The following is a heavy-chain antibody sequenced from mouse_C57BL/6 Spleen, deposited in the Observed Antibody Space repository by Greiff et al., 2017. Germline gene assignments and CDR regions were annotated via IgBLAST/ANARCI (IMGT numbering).Heavy chain of an antibody. Sequence: DVMLVESGGGLVKPGGSLKLSCAASGFTFSSYAMSWVRQTPEKRLEWVATISDGGSYTYYPDNVKGRVTISRDNAKNNLYLQMSHLKSEDTAMYYWARGRWGNPFDYWGPGTTLTVSS. CDR3: ARGRWGNPFDY. CDR1: GFTFSSYA. CDR2: ISDGGSYT. J-gene: IGHJ2*01. V-gene: IGHV5-4*03. D-gene: IGHD2-1*01.